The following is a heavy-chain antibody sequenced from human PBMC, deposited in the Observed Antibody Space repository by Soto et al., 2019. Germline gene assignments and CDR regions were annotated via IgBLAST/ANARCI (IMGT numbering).Heavy chain of an antibody. D-gene: IGHD4-4*01. J-gene: IGHJ4*02. CDR3: ARAPYSNAWYRFDF. CDR1: GFTFSGYW. CDR2: IKHDGSVQ. Sequence: GGSLRLSCEASGFTFSGYWMSWVRQAPGKGLEWVADIKHDGSVQYYVDSVKGRLTISRDNSKKQLYLQMNGLRAEDTALYYCARAPYSNAWYRFDFWGQGTLVTVSS. V-gene: IGHV3-7*03.